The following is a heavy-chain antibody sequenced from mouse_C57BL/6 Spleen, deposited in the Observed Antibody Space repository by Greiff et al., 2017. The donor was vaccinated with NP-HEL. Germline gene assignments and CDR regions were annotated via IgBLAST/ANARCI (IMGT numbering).Heavy chain of an antibody. J-gene: IGHJ3*01. Sequence: EVQGVESGGGLVQPKGSLKLSCAASGFSFNTYAMNWVRQAPGKGLEWVARIRSKSNNYATYYADSVKDRFTISRDDSESMLYLQMNNLKTEDTAMYYCVRDSGYDEAWFAYWGQGTLVTVSA. V-gene: IGHV10-1*01. CDR1: GFSFNTYA. CDR2: IRSKSNNYAT. D-gene: IGHD2-2*01. CDR3: VRDSGYDEAWFAY.